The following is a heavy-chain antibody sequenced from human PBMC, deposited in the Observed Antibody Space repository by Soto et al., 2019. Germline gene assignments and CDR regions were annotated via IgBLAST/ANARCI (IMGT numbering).Heavy chain of an antibody. CDR3: AKAPLGYKWYFDL. J-gene: IGHJ2*01. CDR1: GFTFSSYA. CDR2: ISGSGSMT. Sequence: EVQLLESGGGLVQPGGSLRLSCAASGFTFSSYAISWVRQAPGKGLEWVSTISGSGSMTYYADSVKGRFTISRDNSKNTLDLQMNSLRAEDTAVYYCAKAPLGYKWYFDLWGRGTLVTVSS. D-gene: IGHD1-1*01. V-gene: IGHV3-23*01.